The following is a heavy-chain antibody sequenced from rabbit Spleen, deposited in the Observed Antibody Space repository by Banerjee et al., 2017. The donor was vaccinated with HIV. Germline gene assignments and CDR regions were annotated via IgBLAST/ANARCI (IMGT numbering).Heavy chain of an antibody. CDR2: IAGDSSAFT. V-gene: IGHV1S40*01. D-gene: IGHD7-1*01. Sequence: QSLEESGGDLVKPGASLTLTCTASGFSFSSNEYMCWVRQAPGKGLEWISCIAGDSSAFTYSATWAKGRFTCSKTSSTTVTLQMPSLTVADTATYFCARDTGTSFSSYGMDLWGPGTLVTVS. J-gene: IGHJ6*01. CDR3: ARDTGTSFSSYGMDL. CDR1: GFSFSSNEY.